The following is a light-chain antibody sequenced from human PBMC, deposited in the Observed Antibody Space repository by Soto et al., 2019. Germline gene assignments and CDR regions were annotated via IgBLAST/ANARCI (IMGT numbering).Light chain of an antibody. CDR3: SSYTTSTPVI. CDR1: SSDVGDHNS. J-gene: IGLJ2*01. Sequence: QSALTQPASVSGSPGQSITISCTGTSSDVGDHNSVSWYQQQPGKAPKLMIYAVSKRPSGVSNRFSGSKSGNTASLTISGLQAEDEADYYCSSYTTSTPVIFGGGTKLTVL. V-gene: IGLV2-14*03. CDR2: AVS.